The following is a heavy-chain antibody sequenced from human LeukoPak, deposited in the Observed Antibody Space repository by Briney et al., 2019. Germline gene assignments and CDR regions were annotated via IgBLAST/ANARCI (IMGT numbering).Heavy chain of an antibody. D-gene: IGHD5/OR15-5a*01. J-gene: IGHJ4*02. CDR3: AREQVYGTDY. CDR1: GITFSSYW. Sequence: GGSLRLSCAVSGITFSSYWMHWVRQDPGRGLLWVSRINTQGTYTNYADSVKGRFTISRDNSKNTLYLQMNSLRAEDTAVYYCAREQVYGTDYWGQGTLVTVSS. CDR2: INTQGTYT. V-gene: IGHV3-74*01.